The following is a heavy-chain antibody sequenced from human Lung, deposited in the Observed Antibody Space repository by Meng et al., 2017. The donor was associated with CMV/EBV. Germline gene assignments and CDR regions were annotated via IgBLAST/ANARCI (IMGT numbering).Heavy chain of an antibody. CDR3: ASHRYSGSYYPPAWFDP. Sequence: GGSLRLSCAASGFTFSDYYMSWIRQAPGKGLEWVSYISSSGSTIYYADSVKGRFTISRDNAKNSLYLQMNSLRAEDTAVYYCASHRYSGSYYPPAWFDPWGQGTLVTSPQ. J-gene: IGHJ5*02. CDR1: GFTFSDYY. V-gene: IGHV3-11*01. D-gene: IGHD1-26*01. CDR2: ISSSGSTI.